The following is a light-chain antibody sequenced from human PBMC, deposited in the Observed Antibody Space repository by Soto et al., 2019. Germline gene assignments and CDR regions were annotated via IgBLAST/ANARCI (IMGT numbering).Light chain of an antibody. CDR3: QHYGTSPFT. CDR1: QSIASSY. CDR2: GAS. Sequence: EIVLTQSPGTLSLSPGKRATLSCRASQSIASSYLGWYQQKPGQAPRLLIYGASSRATGIPDRFSGSGSGTDFTLSISRLEPEDFAVYYCQHYGTSPFTFGPGTKVEIK. V-gene: IGKV3-20*01. J-gene: IGKJ3*01.